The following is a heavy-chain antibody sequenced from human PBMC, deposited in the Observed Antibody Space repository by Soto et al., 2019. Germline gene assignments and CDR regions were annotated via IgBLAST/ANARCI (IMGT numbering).Heavy chain of an antibody. V-gene: IGHV4-59*11. Sequence: QVHLQESGPGLVKPSETLTLTCTVSGGSINNHYWSWIRQPPGKGLEWIGYIYYTGSTNYNPSLESRVTMSVDTTKKRVSLNLTSLTAADTAIYYCARTTGYSEYGGEGTLVTVSS. J-gene: IGHJ4*02. CDR1: GGSINNHY. CDR2: IYYTGST. D-gene: IGHD4-17*01. CDR3: ARTTGYSEY.